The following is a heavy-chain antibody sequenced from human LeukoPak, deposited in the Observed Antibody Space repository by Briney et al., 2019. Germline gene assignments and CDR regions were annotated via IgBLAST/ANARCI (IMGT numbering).Heavy chain of an antibody. CDR3: ASEVNYYDSSGYYYKSLD. CDR1: GFTFSSYS. Sequence: GGSLRLSCAASGFTFSSYSINWVRQAPGKGLEWVSSISSSSSYIYYADSVKGRFTISRDNAKNSLYLQMNSLRAEDTAVYYCASEVNYYDSSGYYYKSLDWGQGTLVTVSS. J-gene: IGHJ4*02. CDR2: ISSSSSYI. V-gene: IGHV3-21*01. D-gene: IGHD3-22*01.